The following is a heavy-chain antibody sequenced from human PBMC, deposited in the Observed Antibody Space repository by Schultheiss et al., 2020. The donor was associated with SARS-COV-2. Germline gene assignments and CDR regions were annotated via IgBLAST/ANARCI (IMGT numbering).Heavy chain of an antibody. CDR1: GFTFSSYS. Sequence: GGSLRLSCAASGFTFSSYSMNWVRQAPGKGLEWVSSISSGSSYIYYADSVKGRFTISRDNAKDSLFLQMNSLRAEDTAVYYCARDLDYLYENTGYYYFDSWGQGTLVTVSS. V-gene: IGHV3-21*01. D-gene: IGHD3-22*01. J-gene: IGHJ4*02. CDR2: ISSGSSYI. CDR3: ARDLDYLYENTGYYYFDS.